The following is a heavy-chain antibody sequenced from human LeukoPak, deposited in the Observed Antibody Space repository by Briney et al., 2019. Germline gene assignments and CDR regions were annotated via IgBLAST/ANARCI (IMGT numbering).Heavy chain of an antibody. CDR3: ARVRPPPYCSGGSCYSGAFDY. D-gene: IGHD2-15*01. Sequence: GGSLRLSCAAAGFTFSSYAMHWVRQAPGKGLEYVSAISSNGGSTYYANSVKGRFTISRDNSKNTLYLQMGSLRAEDMAVYYYARVRPPPYCSGGSCYSGAFDYWGQGTLVTVSS. CDR2: ISSNGGST. V-gene: IGHV3-64*01. J-gene: IGHJ4*02. CDR1: GFTFSSYA.